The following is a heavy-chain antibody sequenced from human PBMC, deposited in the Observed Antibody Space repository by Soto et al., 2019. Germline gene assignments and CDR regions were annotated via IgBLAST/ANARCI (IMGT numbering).Heavy chain of an antibody. J-gene: IGHJ6*02. CDR1: GYTFTSYY. CDR2: INPSGGST. D-gene: IGHD3-3*01. Sequence: ASVKVSCKASGYTFTSYYMHWVRQAPGQGRKWMGIINPSGGSTSYAQKFQGRVTMTRDTSTSTVYMELSSLRSEDTAVYYCAVVPFWSGYYTGPPSYYYYGMDVWGQGTTVTVSS. V-gene: IGHV1-46*03. CDR3: AVVPFWSGYYTGPPSYYYYGMDV.